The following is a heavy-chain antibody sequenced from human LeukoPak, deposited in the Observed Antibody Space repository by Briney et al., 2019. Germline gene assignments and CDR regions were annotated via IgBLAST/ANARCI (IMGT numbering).Heavy chain of an antibody. V-gene: IGHV4-4*07. CDR1: GGSISSYY. Sequence: SETLSLTCTVSGGSISSYYWSWIRQPAGKGLEWIGRIYTSGSTNYNPSLKSRVTMSVDTSKNQFSLKLSSVTAADTAVYYCARGPSSSWYNVVPYYYYYMDVWGKGTTVTISS. CDR2: IYTSGST. D-gene: IGHD6-13*01. CDR3: ARGPSSSWYNVVPYYYYYMDV. J-gene: IGHJ6*03.